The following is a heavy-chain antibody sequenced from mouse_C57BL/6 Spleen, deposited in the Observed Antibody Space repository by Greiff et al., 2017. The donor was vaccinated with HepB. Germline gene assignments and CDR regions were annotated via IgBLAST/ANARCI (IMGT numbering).Heavy chain of an antibody. CDR1: GYTFTSYW. J-gene: IGHJ3*01. V-gene: IGHV1-55*01. CDR2: IYPGSGST. Sequence: VQLQQSGAELVKPGASVKMSCKASGYTFTSYWITWVKQRPGQGLEWIGDIYPGSGSTNYNEKFKSKATLTVDTSSSTAYMQLSSLTSEDSAVYYCASFYYDYDVGFAYWGQGTLVTVSA. D-gene: IGHD2-4*01. CDR3: ASFYYDYDVGFAY.